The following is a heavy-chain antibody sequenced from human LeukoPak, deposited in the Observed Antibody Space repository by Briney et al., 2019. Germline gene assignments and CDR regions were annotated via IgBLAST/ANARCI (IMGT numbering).Heavy chain of an antibody. J-gene: IGHJ6*02. CDR3: ARAIRPAHYRYYYYYGLDV. Sequence: GGSLRLSCAASGFTFSSNYMSWFRHNPGKGLEWVSIIYSSGSTYYTDSVQGRFTISRDSSKNTLYLQMSSLRAEDTAVYYCARAIRPAHYRYYYYYGLDVWGQGTTVTVSS. CDR1: GFTFSSNY. D-gene: IGHD3-10*01. V-gene: IGHV3-53*01. CDR2: IYSSGST.